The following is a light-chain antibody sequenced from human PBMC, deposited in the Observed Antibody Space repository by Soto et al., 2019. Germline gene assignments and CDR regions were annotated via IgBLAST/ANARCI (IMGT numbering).Light chain of an antibody. CDR1: ENVRTF. Sequence: EVVLTQSPATLSLSPGERATLSCRASENVRTFVDWYQQKPGQAPRLLMFGASNRATGIPARFSGSGSGTDFTLTISNLEPGDFAVYYCQQHSHWPPWTFGQGTKVDIK. J-gene: IGKJ1*01. CDR2: GAS. V-gene: IGKV3-11*01. CDR3: QQHSHWPPWT.